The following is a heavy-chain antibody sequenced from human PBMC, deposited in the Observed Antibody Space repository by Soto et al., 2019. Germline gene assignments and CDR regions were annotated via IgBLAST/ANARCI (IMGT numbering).Heavy chain of an antibody. J-gene: IGHJ3*02. V-gene: IGHV3-72*01. CDR2: IRNKANGYTT. D-gene: IGHD3-10*02. Sequence: EVQLVESGGGLVQPGGSLTLSCTASGFSFSDHYMDWARQAPGKGLEWVGRIRNKANGYTTGFAASVRGRFAISRDDSKNSLYLKMNSLKTEDTAVYYCVRVCPGGAFDSRGQGTRVTVSS. CDR1: GFSFSDHY. CDR3: VRVCPGGAFDS.